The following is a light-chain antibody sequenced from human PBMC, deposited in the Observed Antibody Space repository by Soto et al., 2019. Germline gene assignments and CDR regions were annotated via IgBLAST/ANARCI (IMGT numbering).Light chain of an antibody. J-gene: IGLJ1*01. CDR2: EVS. V-gene: IGLV2-14*01. Sequence: QSALTQPASVSGSPGQSITISCTGTSNDVGGYNYVSWYQQHLGKAPKLMIYEVSNRPSGISNRFSGSKSGNTASLTISGLQDEDEADYYCSSYTTSITYVFGTGTKLTVL. CDR1: SNDVGGYNY. CDR3: SSYTTSITYV.